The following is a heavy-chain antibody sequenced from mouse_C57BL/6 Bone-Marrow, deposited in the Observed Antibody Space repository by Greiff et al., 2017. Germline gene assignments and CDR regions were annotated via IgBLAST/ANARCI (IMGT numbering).Heavy chain of an antibody. V-gene: IGHV1-85*01. CDR1: GYTFTSYD. Sequence: QVQLQQSGPELVKPGASVKLSCKASGYTFTSYDINWVKQRPGQGLEWIGWIYPRDGSTKYNEKFKGKATLTVDTSSSTAYIELHSLTSEDSAVYSCERVDLYGSSGDWYVDVWGTGTTVTVSS. CDR2: IYPRDGST. D-gene: IGHD1-1*01. J-gene: IGHJ1*03. CDR3: ERVDLYGSSGDWYVDV.